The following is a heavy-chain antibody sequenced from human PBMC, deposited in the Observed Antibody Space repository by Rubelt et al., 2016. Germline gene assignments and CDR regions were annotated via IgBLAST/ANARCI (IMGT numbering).Heavy chain of an antibody. CDR2: IYYSGST. V-gene: IGHV4-39*01. J-gene: IGHJ4*02. CDR1: GGSISSSSYY. Sequence: QLQLQESGPGLVKPSETLSLTCTVSGGSISSSSYYWGWIRQPPGKGLEWIGSIYYSGSTYYNPSLTSRVTISVDTSTNQFSRKLSSVTAADTAVYYCARLSSGWYYFDYWGQGTLVTVSS. CDR3: ARLSSGWYYFDY. D-gene: IGHD6-19*01.